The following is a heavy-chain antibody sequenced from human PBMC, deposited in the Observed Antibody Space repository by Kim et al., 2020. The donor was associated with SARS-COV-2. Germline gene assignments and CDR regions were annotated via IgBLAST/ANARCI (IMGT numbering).Heavy chain of an antibody. CDR1: GGSISSGGYS. Sequence: SETLSLTCAVSGGSISSGGYSWSWIRQPPGKGLEWIGYIYHSGSTYYNPSLKSRVTISVDRSKNQFSLKLSSVTAADTAVYYCATRTLDYGEAFDIWGQGTMVTVSS. CDR3: ATRTLDYGEAFDI. D-gene: IGHD4-17*01. CDR2: IYHSGST. J-gene: IGHJ3*02. V-gene: IGHV4-30-2*01.